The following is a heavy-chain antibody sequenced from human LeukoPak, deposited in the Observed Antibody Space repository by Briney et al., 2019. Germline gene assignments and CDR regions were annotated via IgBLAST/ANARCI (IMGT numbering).Heavy chain of an antibody. D-gene: IGHD3-22*01. V-gene: IGHV1-18*01. Sequence: GAAVKVSCKASGYTFTSYGISWVRQAPGQGLEWMGWISAYNGNTNYAQKLQGRVTMTTDTSTSTAYMELRSLRSDDTAVYYCARAPTYYYDSSGYYPSGAFDIWGQGTMVTVSS. CDR2: ISAYNGNT. CDR3: ARAPTYYYDSSGYYPSGAFDI. CDR1: GYTFTSYG. J-gene: IGHJ3*02.